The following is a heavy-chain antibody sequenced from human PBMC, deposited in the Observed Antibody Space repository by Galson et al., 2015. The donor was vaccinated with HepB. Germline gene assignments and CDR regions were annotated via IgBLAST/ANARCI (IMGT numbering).Heavy chain of an antibody. CDR3: AKDRNYGGYDP. V-gene: IGHV3-74*01. D-gene: IGHD4-23*01. Sequence: SLRLSCAASGFTFSSYWMTWIRRAPGKGLEWVSRINSDGKSSNYADSVKGRFIISRDNAKNTLYLQGNSLRDEDTAMYYCAKDRNYGGYDPWGQGTLVIVAS. J-gene: IGHJ5*02. CDR1: GFTFSSYW. CDR2: INSDGKSS.